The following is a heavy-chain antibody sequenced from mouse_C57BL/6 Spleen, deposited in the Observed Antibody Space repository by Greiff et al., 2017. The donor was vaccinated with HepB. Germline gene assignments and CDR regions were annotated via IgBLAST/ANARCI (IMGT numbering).Heavy chain of an antibody. CDR2: ISSGGSYT. J-gene: IGHJ4*01. CDR3: ARTMVTTRNYAMDY. D-gene: IGHD2-2*01. V-gene: IGHV5-6*01. CDR1: GFTFSSYG. Sequence: EVQLVESGGDLVKPGGSLKLSCAASGFTFSSYGMSWVRQTPDKRLEWVATISSGGSYTYYPDSVKGRFTISRDNAKNTLYLQMSSLKSEDTAMYYCARTMVTTRNYAMDYWGQGTSVTVSS.